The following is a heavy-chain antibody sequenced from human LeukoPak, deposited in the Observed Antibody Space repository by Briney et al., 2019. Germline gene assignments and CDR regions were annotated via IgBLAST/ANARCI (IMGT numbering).Heavy chain of an antibody. CDR1: GGSFSGYY. V-gene: IGHV4-34*01. Sequence: SETLSLTCAVYGGSFSGYYWSWIRQPPGKGLEWIGEINHSGSTNYNPSLKSRVTISVDTSKNQFSLKLSSVTAADTAVYYCATYFTVTEYYFDYWGQGTLATVSS. J-gene: IGHJ4*02. D-gene: IGHD4-11*01. CDR3: ATYFTVTEYYFDY. CDR2: INHSGST.